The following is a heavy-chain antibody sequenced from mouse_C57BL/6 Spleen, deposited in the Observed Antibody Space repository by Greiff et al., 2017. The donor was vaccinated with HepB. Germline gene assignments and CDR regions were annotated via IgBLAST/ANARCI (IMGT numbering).Heavy chain of an antibody. CDR1: GYSITSGYY. CDR3: AREGVGRYWYFDV. Sequence: EVKLMESGPGLVKPSQSLSLTCSVTGYSITSGYYWNWIRQFPGNKLEWMGYISYDGSNNYNPSLKNRISITRDTSKNQFFLKLNSVTTEDTATYYCAREGVGRYWYFDVWGTGTTVTVSS. J-gene: IGHJ1*03. D-gene: IGHD4-1*01. V-gene: IGHV3-6*01. CDR2: ISYDGSN.